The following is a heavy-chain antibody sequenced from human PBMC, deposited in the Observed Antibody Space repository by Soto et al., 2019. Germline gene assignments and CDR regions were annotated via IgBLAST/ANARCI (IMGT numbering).Heavy chain of an antibody. J-gene: IGHJ3*02. Sequence: GGSLRLSCAASGFTFSSYWMSWIRQAPGKGLEWVSYISSGGSTIYYADSVKGRFTISRDNTKNSLYLQMNSLRDEDTAVYYYARRNAFDIWGQGTMVTVSS. CDR2: ISSGGSTI. V-gene: IGHV3-11*01. CDR3: ARRNAFDI. CDR1: GFTFSSYW.